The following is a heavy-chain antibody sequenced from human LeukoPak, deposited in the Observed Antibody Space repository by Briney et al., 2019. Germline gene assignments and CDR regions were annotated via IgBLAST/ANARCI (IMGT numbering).Heavy chain of an antibody. J-gene: IGHJ4*02. CDR1: GFTFIDYA. Sequence: GGSLRLSCAASGFTFIDYAIHWVRQAPGKGLEYVSAISVGGDITYFANSVKGRFSASRDNAKNTVHLQLGSVRAEDMAVYYCASAPGYCSSTTCYFASWGPGTLATVS. CDR3: ASAPGYCSSTTCYFAS. CDR2: ISVGGDIT. D-gene: IGHD2-2*01. V-gene: IGHV3-64*01.